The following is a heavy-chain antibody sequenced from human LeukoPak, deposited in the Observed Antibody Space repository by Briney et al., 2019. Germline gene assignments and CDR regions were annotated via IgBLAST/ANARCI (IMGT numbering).Heavy chain of an antibody. V-gene: IGHV1-69*01. J-gene: IGHJ4*02. D-gene: IGHD1-26*01. CDR1: GGTFSSYA. CDR3: ARIPWSGSYFSAV. Sequence: SVKVSCKASGGTFSSYAIYWVRQAPGQGLEWMGGIIPIFGPTNYAQKFQGRVTITADESTGYMELSSLRSADTAVYYCARIPWSGSYFSAVWGQGTLVTVSS. CDR2: IIPIFGPT.